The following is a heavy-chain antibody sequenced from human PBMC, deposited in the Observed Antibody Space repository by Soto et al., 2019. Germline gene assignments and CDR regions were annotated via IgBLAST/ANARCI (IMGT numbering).Heavy chain of an antibody. CDR3: AREVTAPSYYHYYGMDV. V-gene: IGHV6-1*01. CDR2: TYYRSKWYN. D-gene: IGHD4-4*01. Sequence: PSQTLSLTCAISGDSVSSNSAAWNWIRQSPSRGLEWLGRTYYRSKWYNDYAVSVKSRITINPDTSKNQFSLQLNSVTPEDTAVYYCAREVTAPSYYHYYGMDVWGQGTTVTVSS. J-gene: IGHJ6*02. CDR1: GDSVSSNSAA.